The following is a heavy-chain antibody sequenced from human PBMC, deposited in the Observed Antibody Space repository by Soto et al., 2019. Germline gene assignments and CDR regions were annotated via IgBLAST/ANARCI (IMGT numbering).Heavy chain of an antibody. CDR1: AGIFSTYA. CDR3: ARDRDDYGSGNYYNRIDF. D-gene: IGHD3-10*01. V-gene: IGHV1-69*01. CDR2: IIPIFGTP. J-gene: IGHJ4*02. Sequence: QVQLVQSGAEVKKPGSSVKFSCKASAGIFSTYAISWLRQAPGQGLEWMGGIIPIFGTPNYAQRFQGRATITADESTSTAYMELSRLRSEDTAVYYCARDRDDYGSGNYYNRIDFWGQGTLVTVSS.